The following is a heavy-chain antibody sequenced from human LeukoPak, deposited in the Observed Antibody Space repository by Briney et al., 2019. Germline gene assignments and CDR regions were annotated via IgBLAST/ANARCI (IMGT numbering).Heavy chain of an antibody. CDR2: INHSGST. V-gene: IGHV4-34*01. CDR3: ARHHLVRGVTTVRNWFDP. J-gene: IGHJ5*02. Sequence: PETLSLTCAVYGGSFSGYYWSWIRQPPGKELEWIGEINHSGSTNYNPSLKSRVTISVDTSKNQFSLKLSSVTAADTAVYYCARHHLVRGVTTVRNWFDPWGPGTLVTVSS. D-gene: IGHD3-10*01. CDR1: GGSFSGYY.